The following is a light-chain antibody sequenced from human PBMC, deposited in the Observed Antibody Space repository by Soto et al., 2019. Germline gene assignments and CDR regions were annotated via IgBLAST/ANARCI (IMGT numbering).Light chain of an antibody. J-gene: IGKJ4*01. CDR2: KAA. Sequence: EIQMTQSPSTLSASVGDRVTITCRASQSISSEVAWYQQKPGKAPKLLIYKAASLESGVPTRFSGSGSGTDITLTFSSLQPDDFAHYNWQHLTFGGGTKVEIK. CDR1: QSISSE. V-gene: IGKV1-5*03. CDR3: QHLT.